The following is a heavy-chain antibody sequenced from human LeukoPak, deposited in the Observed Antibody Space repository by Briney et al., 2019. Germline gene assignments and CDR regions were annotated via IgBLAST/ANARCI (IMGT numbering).Heavy chain of an antibody. Sequence: SETLSLTCTVSGGSVSSGSYYWSWIRQPPGKGLEWIGYIYYSGSTNYNPSLKSRVTISVDTSKNQFSLKLSSVTAADTAVYYCARGLGPIYFDYWGQGTLITVSS. CDR1: GGSVSSGSYY. D-gene: IGHD3-16*01. V-gene: IGHV4-61*01. CDR3: ARGLGPIYFDY. J-gene: IGHJ4*02. CDR2: IYYSGST.